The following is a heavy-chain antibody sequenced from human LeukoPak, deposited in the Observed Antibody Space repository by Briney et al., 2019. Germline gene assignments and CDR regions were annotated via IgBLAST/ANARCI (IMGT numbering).Heavy chain of an antibody. J-gene: IGHJ6*04. CDR2: IIPIFGTA. V-gene: IGHV1-69*13. Sequence: GASVKVSCKASGGTFSSYAISWVRQAPGQGLEWMGGIIPIFGTANYAQKFQGRVTITADESTSTAYMELSSLRSEDTAVYYCARGQRYYDFWSGLVDVWGKGTTVTVSS. CDR1: GGTFSSYA. CDR3: ARGQRYYDFWSGLVDV. D-gene: IGHD3-3*01.